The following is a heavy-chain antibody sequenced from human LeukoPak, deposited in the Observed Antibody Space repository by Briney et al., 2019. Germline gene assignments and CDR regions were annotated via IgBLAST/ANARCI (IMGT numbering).Heavy chain of an antibody. J-gene: IGHJ4*02. V-gene: IGHV3-43*01. CDR1: GFTFHDYT. CDR3: AKERLEKATIPSDFDY. Sequence: GGSLRLSCSASGFTFHDYTIHWVRQAPGKGLEWVSLINWDGGTTYYADSVKGRFTISRDNSKTSLYLQMNSLRIEDTALYYCAKERLEKATIPSDFDYWGQGTLVTVSS. CDR2: INWDGGTT. D-gene: IGHD5-24*01.